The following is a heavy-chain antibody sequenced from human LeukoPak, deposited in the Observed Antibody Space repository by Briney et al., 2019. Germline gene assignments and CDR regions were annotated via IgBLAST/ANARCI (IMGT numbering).Heavy chain of an antibody. CDR3: ARDLVKWLRSVWPQPINWFDP. Sequence: GASVKVSCKASGYTFTSYYMHWVRQAPGQGLEWMGIINPSGGSTSCAQKFQGRVTMTRDTSTSKVYMELSSLRSEDTAVYYCARDLVKWLRSVWPQPINWFDPWGQGTLVTVSS. CDR1: GYTFTSYY. CDR2: INPSGGST. J-gene: IGHJ5*02. V-gene: IGHV1-46*01. D-gene: IGHD5-12*01.